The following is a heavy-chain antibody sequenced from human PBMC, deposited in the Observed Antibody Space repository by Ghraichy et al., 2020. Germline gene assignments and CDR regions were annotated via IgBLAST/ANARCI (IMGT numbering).Heavy chain of an antibody. CDR3: AKDLLGGTGREYGEIDH. Sequence: GGSLRLSCAASGFTFSIYAMSWVRQAPGKGLYWVSSISGSDGHTFYGDSVKGRFTISRDNSKNTLYLQMNSLRVEDTAVYFCAKDLLGGTGREYGEIDHWGQGILVTVSS. J-gene: IGHJ4*02. D-gene: IGHD3-16*01. CDR1: GFTFSIYA. CDR2: ISGSDGHT. V-gene: IGHV3-23*01.